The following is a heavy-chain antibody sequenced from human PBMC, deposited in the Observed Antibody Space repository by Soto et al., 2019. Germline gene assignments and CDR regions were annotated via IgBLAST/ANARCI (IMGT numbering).Heavy chain of an antibody. CDR1: GFTFGDYA. J-gene: IGHJ4*02. Sequence: GGSLRLSCTASGFTFGDYAMSWFRQAPGKGLERVGFIRSKAYGGTTEYAASVKGRFTISRDDSKSIAYLQMNSLKTEDTAVYYCTRDFDESYYDFWSGYSRGGFDYWGQGTLVTVSS. CDR2: IRSKAYGGTT. D-gene: IGHD3-3*01. V-gene: IGHV3-49*03. CDR3: TRDFDESYYDFWSGYSRGGFDY.